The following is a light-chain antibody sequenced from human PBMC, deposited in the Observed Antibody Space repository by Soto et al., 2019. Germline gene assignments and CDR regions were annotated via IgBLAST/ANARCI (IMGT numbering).Light chain of an antibody. CDR3: QQRSSWPLT. V-gene: IGKV3-11*01. J-gene: IGKJ4*01. CDR2: EAS. Sequence: EIVLTQSPATLSLSPGESATLSCRASQSVNSFLAWYQQKPGQAPRLLIYEASNRATGIPARFSGSGSGTDFTLTITTLKPEDFAVYYCQQRSSWPLTFGGGTKV. CDR1: QSVNSF.